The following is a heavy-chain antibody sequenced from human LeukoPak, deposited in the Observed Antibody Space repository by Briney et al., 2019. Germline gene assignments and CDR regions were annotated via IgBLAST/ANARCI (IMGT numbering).Heavy chain of an antibody. Sequence: SETLSLTCTVSDDSITSFYWSWIRQPPGKGLEWIGEINHSGSTNYNPSLKSRVTISVDTSKNQFSLKLSSVTAADTAVYYCARRIQLWRYYFDYWGQGTLVTVSS. CDR2: INHSGST. J-gene: IGHJ4*02. V-gene: IGHV4-34*01. CDR1: DDSITSFY. D-gene: IGHD5-18*01. CDR3: ARRIQLWRYYFDY.